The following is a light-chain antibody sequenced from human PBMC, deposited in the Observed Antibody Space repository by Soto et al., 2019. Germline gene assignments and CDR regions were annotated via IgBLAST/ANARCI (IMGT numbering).Light chain of an antibody. CDR1: QSVSSY. V-gene: IGKV3-11*01. Sequence: EIVLTQSPATLSLSPGERATLSCRASQSVSSYLAWYQQKPGQAPRLLIYDAYNRATGIPPRFSGSGSGTDFTLTISSLQPDDFATYYCQQYNNWPPTFGQGTKVDIK. J-gene: IGKJ1*01. CDR3: QQYNNWPPT. CDR2: DAY.